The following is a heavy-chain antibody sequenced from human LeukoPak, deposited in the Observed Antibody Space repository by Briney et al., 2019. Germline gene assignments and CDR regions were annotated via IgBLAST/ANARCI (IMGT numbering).Heavy chain of an antibody. J-gene: IGHJ3*02. CDR3: AISTVSHRGAFDI. Sequence: ASVKVSCKASGVTFNSYVVSWLRQAPGHGLEYMGGIIPIFRTTNYAQNFQGRVTITADKSTSTAYMELSSLRSEDTALYYCAISTVSHRGAFDIWGRGTMVTISS. CDR1: GVTFNSYV. CDR2: IIPIFRTT. D-gene: IGHD4-17*01. V-gene: IGHV1-69*06.